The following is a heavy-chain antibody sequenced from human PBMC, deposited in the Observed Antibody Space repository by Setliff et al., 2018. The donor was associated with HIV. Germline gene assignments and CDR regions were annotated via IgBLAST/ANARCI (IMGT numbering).Heavy chain of an antibody. V-gene: IGHV3-11*04. J-gene: IGHJ6*02. CDR2: ISSSGSTI. Sequence: PGGSLRLSCVASGITVSGIHMTWVRQVPGKGLEWVSYISSSGSTIYYADSVKGRFTISRDNAKNSLYLQMNSLRAEDTAVYYCARDDSNYRQHGMDVWGQGTTVTVSS. CDR1: GITVSGIH. D-gene: IGHD4-4*01. CDR3: ARDDSNYRQHGMDV.